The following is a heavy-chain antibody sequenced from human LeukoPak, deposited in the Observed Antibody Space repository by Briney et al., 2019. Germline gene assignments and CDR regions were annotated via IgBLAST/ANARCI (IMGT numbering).Heavy chain of an antibody. J-gene: IGHJ5*02. V-gene: IGHV4-59*01. CDR1: GVSISSYY. CDR3: ARALRQQLVTGWFDP. CDR2: IYHSGST. D-gene: IGHD6-13*01. Sequence: SETLSLTCTVSGVSISSYYWSWIRQPPGGGLEWVGYIYHSGSTNYNPPLKSRVTISVDTSKNQFSLKLISVTAADTAVYYCARALRQQLVTGWFDPWGQGTLVTVSS.